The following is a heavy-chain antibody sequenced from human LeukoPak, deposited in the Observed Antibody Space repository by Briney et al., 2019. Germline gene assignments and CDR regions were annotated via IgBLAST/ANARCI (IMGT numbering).Heavy chain of an antibody. V-gene: IGHV3-30*18. CDR1: GFTFSSYG. D-gene: IGHD6-13*01. J-gene: IGHJ5*02. Sequence: GGSLRLSCAASGFTFSSYGMHWVRQAPSKGLEWVAVISYDGSNKYYADSVKGRFTISRDNSKNTLYLQMNSLRAEDTAVYFCAKDLAAAGSPDPWGQGTLVTVSS. CDR3: AKDLAAAGSPDP. CDR2: ISYDGSNK.